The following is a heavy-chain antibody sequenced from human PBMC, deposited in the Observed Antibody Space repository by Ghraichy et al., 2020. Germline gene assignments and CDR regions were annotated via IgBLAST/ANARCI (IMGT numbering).Heavy chain of an antibody. CDR3: ARGYDFWT. J-gene: IGHJ5*02. D-gene: IGHD3-3*01. Sequence: SCAAPGFIVSNNYMSWVRQAPGKGLEWVSVIFNSGTTYYADSVKGRFTSSRDNSKNALYLEMNSLRAEDTVVYYCARGYDFWTWGQGTLVTVSS. CDR1: GFIVSNNY. CDR2: IFNSGTT. V-gene: IGHV3-66*02.